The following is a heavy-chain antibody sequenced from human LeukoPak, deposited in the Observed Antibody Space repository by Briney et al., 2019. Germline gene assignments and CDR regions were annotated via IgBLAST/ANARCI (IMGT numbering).Heavy chain of an antibody. Sequence: SETLSLTCTVSGGSISSYYWSWIRQPPGKGLEWIGYIYYSGSTNYNPSLKSRVTISVDTSKNQFSLKLSSVTAADTAVYYCAREAGGQQLVYAFDIWGQGTMVTVSS. D-gene: IGHD6-13*01. J-gene: IGHJ3*02. CDR3: AREAGGQQLVYAFDI. CDR1: GGSISSYY. V-gene: IGHV4-59*01. CDR2: IYYSGST.